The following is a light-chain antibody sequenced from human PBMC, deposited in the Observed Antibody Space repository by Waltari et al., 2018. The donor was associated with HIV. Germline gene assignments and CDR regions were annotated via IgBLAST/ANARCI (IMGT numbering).Light chain of an antibody. CDR1: QGIKYA. CDR2: DAS. Sequence: AIQLTQSPLSLSASVGDRVTITCRASQGIKYALAWYQQKPGKPPNLLIYDASSLESGVPSRFSGSGSGTDFTLTISSLQPEDFATYYCQSFNTNPQGLTFGGGTKVEIK. CDR3: QSFNTNPQGLT. V-gene: IGKV1-13*02. J-gene: IGKJ4*01.